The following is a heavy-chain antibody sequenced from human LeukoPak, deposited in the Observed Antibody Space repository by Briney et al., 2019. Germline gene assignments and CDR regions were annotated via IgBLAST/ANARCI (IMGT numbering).Heavy chain of an antibody. D-gene: IGHD3-10*01. Sequence: PGGSLRLSCAAFGFTFSSYSMNWVRQTPGEGLEWVSAITGSGGDTFHADSVSGRFTISRDNSKNTLYLQMNSLRAEDTAVYYCAKGSSGHRPYHFDYWGQGTLVTVSS. V-gene: IGHV3-23*01. CDR3: AKGSSGHRPYHFDY. CDR2: ITGSGGDT. CDR1: GFTFSSYS. J-gene: IGHJ4*02.